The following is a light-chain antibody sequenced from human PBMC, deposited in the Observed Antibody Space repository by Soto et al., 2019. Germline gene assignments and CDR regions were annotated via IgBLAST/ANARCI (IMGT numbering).Light chain of an antibody. Sequence: EVVLTQSPGTLSLSPGERATLSCRASQSVGSSYLAWYQQRPGQAPRLLIYDSSSRATGIPDRFSASGSGTDFPLTISRLEPEDFAVYYCQQYGSSPPITFGQGTRLEIK. CDR2: DSS. J-gene: IGKJ5*01. CDR1: QSVGSSY. V-gene: IGKV3-20*01. CDR3: QQYGSSPPIT.